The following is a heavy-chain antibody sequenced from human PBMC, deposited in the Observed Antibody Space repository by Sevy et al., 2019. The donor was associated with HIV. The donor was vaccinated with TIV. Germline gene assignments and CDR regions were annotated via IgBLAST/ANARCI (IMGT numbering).Heavy chain of an antibody. J-gene: IGHJ5*02. CDR1: GYSFTNYG. D-gene: IGHD3-3*02. V-gene: IGHV1-18*01. CDR2: ISGYNGYT. Sequence: ASVKVSCKASGYSFTNYGIGWVRQAPGQGLEWMGWISGYNGYTNYAQNLQGRVTMTTDTSTRTAYMELRSLRSDDTVIYYCAKEGKNIRSWFDPWGQGTLVTVSS. CDR3: AKEGKNIRSWFDP.